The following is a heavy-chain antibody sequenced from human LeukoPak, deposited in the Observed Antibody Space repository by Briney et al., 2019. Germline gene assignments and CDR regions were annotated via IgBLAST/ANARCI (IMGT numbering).Heavy chain of an antibody. CDR2: INPSGST. Sequence: SETLSLTCTVFGGSFSGYYWSWIRQPPDKGLEWIGEINPSGSTNYNPSLKTRVTISTDTSKNHFSLNLNSVTAADTGVYYCASDRRSEFYWGQGTLVTVSS. CDR3: ASDRRSEFY. CDR1: GGSFSGYY. V-gene: IGHV4-34*01. D-gene: IGHD3-10*01. J-gene: IGHJ4*02.